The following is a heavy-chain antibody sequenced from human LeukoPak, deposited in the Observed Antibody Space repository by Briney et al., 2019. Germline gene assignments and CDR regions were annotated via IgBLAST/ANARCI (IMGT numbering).Heavy chain of an antibody. D-gene: IGHD3-3*01. Sequence: GGSLSLSCAASGFTFSSYAMHWVRPAPGKGLEWVAVISYDGSNKYYADSVKGRFTISRDNSKNTLYLQMNSLRAEDTAVYYCARAGITIFGVVDYYYGMDVWGQGTTVTVSS. J-gene: IGHJ6*02. V-gene: IGHV3-30-3*01. CDR2: ISYDGSNK. CDR1: GFTFSSYA. CDR3: ARAGITIFGVVDYYYGMDV.